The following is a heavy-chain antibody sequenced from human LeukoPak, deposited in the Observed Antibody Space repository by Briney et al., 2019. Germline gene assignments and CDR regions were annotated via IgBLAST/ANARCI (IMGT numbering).Heavy chain of an antibody. V-gene: IGHV4-34*01. CDR1: GGSFSGYY. CDR2: INHSGST. Sequence: SETLSLTCAVYGGSFSGYYWSWIRQPPGKGLEWIGEINHSGSTNYNPSLKSRVTISVDTSKNQFSLKLSSVTAADTAVYYCARGTIPHGYCSSTSCYKFRDYYYGMDVWGQGTTVTVPS. D-gene: IGHD2-2*02. J-gene: IGHJ6*02. CDR3: ARGTIPHGYCSSTSCYKFRDYYYGMDV.